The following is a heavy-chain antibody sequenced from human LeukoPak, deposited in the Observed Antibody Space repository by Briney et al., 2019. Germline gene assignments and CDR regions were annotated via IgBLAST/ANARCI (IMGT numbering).Heavy chain of an antibody. CDR2: IIPIFGTA. CDR1: GGTFSSYA. CDR3: ARGRPTQLRFLEWLLLG. J-gene: IGHJ4*02. D-gene: IGHD3-3*01. Sequence: SVKVSCKASGGTFSSYAISWVRQAPGQGPEWMGGIIPIFGTANYAQKFQGRVTITADESTSTAYMELSSLRSEDTAGYYCARGRPTQLRFLEWLLLGWGQGTLVTVSS. V-gene: IGHV1-69*01.